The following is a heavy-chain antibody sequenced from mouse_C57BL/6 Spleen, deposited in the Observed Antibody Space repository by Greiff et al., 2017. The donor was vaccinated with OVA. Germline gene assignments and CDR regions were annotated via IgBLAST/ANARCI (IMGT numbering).Heavy chain of an antibody. J-gene: IGHJ3*01. Sequence: EVQLQESVAELVRPGASVKLSCTASGFNIKNTYMHWVKQRPEQGLEWIGRIDPANGNTKYAPKFQGKATITADTSSHTAYLQLSSLTSEDTAIDYFARSRNYYGSSEEFAYWGQGTLVTVSA. D-gene: IGHD1-1*01. CDR1: GFNIKNTY. V-gene: IGHV14-3*01. CDR3: ARSRNYYGSSEEFAY. CDR2: IDPANGNT.